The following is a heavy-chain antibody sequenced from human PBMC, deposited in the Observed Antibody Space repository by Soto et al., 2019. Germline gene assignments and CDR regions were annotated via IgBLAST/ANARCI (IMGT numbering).Heavy chain of an antibody. J-gene: IGHJ4*02. CDR3: ARGGSGYTWFNEF. D-gene: IGHD3-22*01. Sequence: QEQLVQSGAEVKKPGSSVKVSCKASGGLFSSYPISWVRQVPGQGLESMGGIIPVFQTAYYTQRFQGRVTITAAESTNTAYMELSSLRSEDTAIYYCARGGSGYTWFNEFWGQGTLVTVSS. CDR2: IIPVFQTA. V-gene: IGHV1-69*01. CDR1: GGLFSSYP.